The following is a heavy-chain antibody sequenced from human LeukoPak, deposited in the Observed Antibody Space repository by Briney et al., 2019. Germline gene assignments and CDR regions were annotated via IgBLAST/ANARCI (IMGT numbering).Heavy chain of an antibody. J-gene: IGHJ6*02. CDR1: GYTFTSYG. V-gene: IGHV1-18*01. CDR3: ARDGSSSWTPGYYYYYGMDV. Sequence: ASVKDSCKASGYTFTSYGISWVRQAPGQGLEWMGWISAYNGNTNYAQKLQGRVTMTTDTSTSTAYMELRSLRSDDTAVYYCARDGSSSWTPGYYYYYGMDVWGQGTTVTVSS. D-gene: IGHD6-13*01. CDR2: ISAYNGNT.